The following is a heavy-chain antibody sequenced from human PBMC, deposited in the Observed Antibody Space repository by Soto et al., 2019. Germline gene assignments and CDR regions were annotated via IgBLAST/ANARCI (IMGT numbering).Heavy chain of an antibody. J-gene: IGHJ5*02. D-gene: IGHD3-10*01. CDR2: IIPILGIA. CDR3: ATEKYYYGSGSIWFDP. V-gene: IGHV1-69*02. Sequence: VKVSCKASGGTFSSYTISWVRQAPGQGLEWMGRIIPILGIANYAQKFQDRVTITADKSTSTAYMELSSLRSEDTAVYYCATEKYYYGSGSIWFDPWGQGTLVTVSS. CDR1: GGTFSSYT.